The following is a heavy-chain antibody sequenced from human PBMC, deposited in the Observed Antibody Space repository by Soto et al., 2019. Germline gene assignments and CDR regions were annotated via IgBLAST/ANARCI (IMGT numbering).Heavy chain of an antibody. CDR1: GYTFTSYG. V-gene: IGHV1-18*01. CDR3: ASGYCTNGVCYTDYFDY. CDR2: ISAYNGNT. J-gene: IGHJ4*02. D-gene: IGHD2-8*01. Sequence: ASVKVSCKASGYTFTSYGISWVRQAPGQGLEWMGWISAYNGNTNYAQKLQGRVTMTRNTSISTAYMELSSLRSEDTAVYYCASGYCTNGVCYTDYFDYWGQGTLVTVSS.